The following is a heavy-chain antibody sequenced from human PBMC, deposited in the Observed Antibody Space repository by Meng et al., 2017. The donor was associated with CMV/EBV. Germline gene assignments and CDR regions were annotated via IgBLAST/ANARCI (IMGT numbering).Heavy chain of an antibody. CDR2: ISAYNGNT. V-gene: IGHV1-18*01. D-gene: IGHD3-3*01. CDR1: GYTFTSYG. J-gene: IGHJ6*02. CDR3: ARDQMALNYDFWSGYYNYYGMDV. Sequence: ASVKVSCKASGYTFTSYGISWVRQAPGQGLEWMGWISAYNGNTNYAQKLQGRVTMTTDTSTSTAYMELRSLRSDDTAVYYCARDQMALNYDFWSGYYNYYGMDVWGQGTTVTVSS.